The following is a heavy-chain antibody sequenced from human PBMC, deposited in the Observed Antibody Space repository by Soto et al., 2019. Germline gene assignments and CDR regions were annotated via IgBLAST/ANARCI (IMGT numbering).Heavy chain of an antibody. J-gene: IGHJ2*01. CDR3: AGEASEGGVHEEGYFDL. Sequence: QVQLVQSGAEVKKPGSSVKVSCKASGGTFSSYTISWVRQAPGQGLEWMGRIIPILGIANYAQKFQGRVTITADRSTSTAYMELSSLRSEDTAVYYWAGEASEGGVHEEGYFDLCGRGTLVTVSS. V-gene: IGHV1-69*08. CDR2: IIPILGIA. CDR1: GGTFSSYT. D-gene: IGHD1-26*01.